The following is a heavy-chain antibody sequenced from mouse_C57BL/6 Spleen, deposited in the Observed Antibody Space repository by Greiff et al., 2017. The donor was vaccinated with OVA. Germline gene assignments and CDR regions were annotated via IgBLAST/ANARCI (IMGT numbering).Heavy chain of an antibody. J-gene: IGHJ2*01. CDR3: ARAYYSNYFDC. V-gene: IGHV5-16*01. CDR1: GFTFSDYY. D-gene: IGHD2-5*01. CDR2: INYDGSST. Sequence: EVKLMESEGGLVQPGSSMKLSCTASGFTFSDYYMAWVRQVPEKGLEWVANINYDGSSTYYLDSLKSRFIISRDNAKNILYLQMSSLKSEDTATYYCARAYYSNYFDCWGQGTTLTVSS.